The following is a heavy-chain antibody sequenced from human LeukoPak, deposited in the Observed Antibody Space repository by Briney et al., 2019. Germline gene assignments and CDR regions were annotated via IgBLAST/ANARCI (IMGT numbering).Heavy chain of an antibody. V-gene: IGHV4-61*02. D-gene: IGHD3-3*01. CDR2: IYTSGST. Sequence: PSETLSLTCTVSGGSISSGSYYWSWIRQPAGKGLEWNGRIYTSGSTNYNPSLKSRVTISVDTSKNQFSLKLSSVTAADTAVYYCARDSAYYDFWSGFGGVWGKGTTVTVSS. CDR1: GGSISSGSYY. J-gene: IGHJ6*04. CDR3: ARDSAYYDFWSGFGGV.